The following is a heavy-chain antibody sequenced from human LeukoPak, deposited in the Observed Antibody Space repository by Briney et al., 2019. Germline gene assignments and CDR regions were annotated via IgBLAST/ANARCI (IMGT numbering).Heavy chain of an antibody. CDR1: GGSISSYY. Sequence: SETLSLTCTVSGGSISSYYWSWIRQPAGKGLEWIGRIYTSGSTNYNPSLKSRVTMSVDTSKNQFSLKLSSVTAADTAVYYCARAPSCSGGSCYRYYYYMDVWGKGTTVTVSS. CDR3: ARAPSCSGGSCYRYYYYMDV. V-gene: IGHV4-4*07. CDR2: IYTSGST. J-gene: IGHJ6*03. D-gene: IGHD2-15*01.